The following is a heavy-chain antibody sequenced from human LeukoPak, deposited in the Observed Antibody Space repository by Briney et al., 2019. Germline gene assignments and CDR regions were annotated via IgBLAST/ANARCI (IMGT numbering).Heavy chain of an antibody. D-gene: IGHD3-9*01. Sequence: ASVKVSCKASGYTFTSYGISWVRQAPGQGLEWMGWISAYNGNTNYAQKLQGKVTMTTDTSTSTAYMELRSLRSDDTAVYYCARVGSYYDISKLDYWGQGTLVTVSS. J-gene: IGHJ4*02. CDR1: GYTFTSYG. V-gene: IGHV1-18*01. CDR3: ARVGSYYDISKLDY. CDR2: ISAYNGNT.